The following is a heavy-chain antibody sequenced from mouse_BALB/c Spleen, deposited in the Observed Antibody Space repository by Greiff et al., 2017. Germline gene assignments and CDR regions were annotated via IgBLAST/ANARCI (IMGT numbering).Heavy chain of an antibody. D-gene: IGHD2-2*01. CDR2: ISSGSSTI. Sequence: EVMLVESGGGLVQPGGSRKLSCAASGFTFSSFGMHWVRQAPEKGLEWVAYISSGSSTIYYADTVKGRFTISRDNPKNTLFLQMTSRRSEDTAMYYCARSIRGNDAAMDYWGQGTSVTVSS. V-gene: IGHV5-17*02. CDR1: GFTFSSFG. J-gene: IGHJ4*01. CDR3: ARSIRGNDAAMDY.